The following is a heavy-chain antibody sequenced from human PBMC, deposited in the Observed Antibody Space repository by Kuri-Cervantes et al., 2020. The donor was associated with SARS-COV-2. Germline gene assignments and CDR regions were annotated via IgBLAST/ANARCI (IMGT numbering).Heavy chain of an antibody. CDR3: ARNSAFSSSWPLDN. D-gene: IGHD6-13*01. V-gene: IGHV4-59*04. J-gene: IGHJ4*02. CDR1: NGSISSYY. CDR2: IYHSGST. Sequence: SETLSLTCTVSNGSISSYYWSWIRQPPGKGLEWIATIYHSGSTYYNPSLKSRVTISIDTSKNQFSLKLSSVTAADTAVYYCARNSAFSSSWPLDNWGQGTLVTVSS.